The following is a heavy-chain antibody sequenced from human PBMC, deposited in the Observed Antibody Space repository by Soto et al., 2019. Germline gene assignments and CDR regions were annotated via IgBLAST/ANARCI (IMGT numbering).Heavy chain of an antibody. D-gene: IGHD2-2*01. CDR2: IKQDGSEK. J-gene: IGHJ6*02. CDR3: ARDDYCSSTSCFYYYYYGMDV. CDR1: GFTFSSYW. Sequence: EVQLVESGGGLVQPGGSLRLSCAASGFTFSSYWMSWVRQAPGKGLEWVANIKQDGSEKYYVDSVKGRFTISRDNAKNSLYLQMNSLRAEDTAVYYCARDDYCSSTSCFYYYYYGMDVWGQGTTVTVSS. V-gene: IGHV3-7*01.